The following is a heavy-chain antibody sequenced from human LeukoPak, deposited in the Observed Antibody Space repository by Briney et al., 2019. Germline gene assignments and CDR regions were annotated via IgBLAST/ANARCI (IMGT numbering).Heavy chain of an antibody. Sequence: SETLSLTCTDSGGSISSYYWIWIRQPPGKGLEWIGYIYYSGSTNYNPSLKSRVTISVDTSKNQFSLKLSSVTAADTAVYYCARVPLGYYFDYWGQGTLVTVSS. V-gene: IGHV4-59*01. J-gene: IGHJ4*02. D-gene: IGHD7-27*01. CDR1: GGSISSYY. CDR2: IYYSGST. CDR3: ARVPLGYYFDY.